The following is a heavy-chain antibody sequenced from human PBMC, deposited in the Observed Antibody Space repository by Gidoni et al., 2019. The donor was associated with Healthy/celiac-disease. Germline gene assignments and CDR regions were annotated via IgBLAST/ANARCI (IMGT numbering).Heavy chain of an antibody. Sequence: EVQLLESGGGLVQPGGSLRLSCAASGFTFSSYAMSWVRQAPGKGLEWVSAISGSGGSTYYADSVKGRFTISRDNSKNTLYLRMNSLRAEDTAVYYCAKDIDYYDSSGYDYWGQGTLVTVSS. J-gene: IGHJ4*02. CDR1: GFTFSSYA. D-gene: IGHD3-22*01. CDR3: AKDIDYYDSSGYDY. V-gene: IGHV3-23*01. CDR2: ISGSGGST.